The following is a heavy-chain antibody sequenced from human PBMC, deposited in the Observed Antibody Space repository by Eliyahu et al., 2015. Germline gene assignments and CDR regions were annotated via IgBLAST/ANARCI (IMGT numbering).Heavy chain of an antibody. V-gene: IGHV1-8*01. D-gene: IGHD6-19*01. J-gene: IGHJ3*02. CDR2: MNPNSGNT. CDR1: GYPFTSYD. Sequence: QVQLVQSGAEVKKPGASVKVSCKASGYPFTSYDXXWVRQAXGQGLEWMGWMNPNSGNTGYAQKFXGRVTMTRNTSISTAYMELSSLRSEDTAVYYCAREPQRYSSGWYDVDAFDIWGQGTMVTVSS. CDR3: AREPQRYSSGWYDVDAFDI.